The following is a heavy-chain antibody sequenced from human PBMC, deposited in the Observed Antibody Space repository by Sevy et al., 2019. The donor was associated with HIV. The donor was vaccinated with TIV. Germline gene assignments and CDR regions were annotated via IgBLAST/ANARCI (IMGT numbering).Heavy chain of an antibody. CDR3: TTDRDYDDSSGYYPPVYYYYGMDV. CDR1: GFTFSNAW. Sequence: GGSLRLSCAASGFTFSNAWMSWVRQAPGKGLEWVGRIKSKTDGGTTDYAAPVKDRFTSSRDNSKNTLNLQMNSLKTEDTAVYYCTTDRDYDDSSGYYPPVYYYYGMDVWGQGTTVTVSS. V-gene: IGHV3-15*01. CDR2: IKSKTDGGTT. J-gene: IGHJ6*02. D-gene: IGHD3-22*01.